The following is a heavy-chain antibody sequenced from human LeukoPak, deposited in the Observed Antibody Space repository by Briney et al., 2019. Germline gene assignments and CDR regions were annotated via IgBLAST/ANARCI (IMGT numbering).Heavy chain of an antibody. CDR2: IWYDGSNK. J-gene: IGHJ6*02. V-gene: IGHV3-33*01. CDR1: GFTFSSYG. Sequence: PGGSLRLSCAASGFTFSSYGMHWVRQAPGKGLEWVAVIWYDGSNKYYADSVKGRFTISRDNSKNTLYLQMNSLRAEDTAVYYCARDPLGVGDYSMDVWGQGTTVTVSS. CDR3: ARDPLGVGDYSMDV. D-gene: IGHD3-10*01.